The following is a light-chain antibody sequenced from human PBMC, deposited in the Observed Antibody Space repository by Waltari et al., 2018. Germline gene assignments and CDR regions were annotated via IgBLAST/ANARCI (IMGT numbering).Light chain of an antibody. J-gene: IGLJ2*01. CDR2: NDD. CDR3: QSYDNTNFVA. CDR1: SGSIGNYY. V-gene: IGLV6-57*04. Sequence: NFVLAQPHSMSESPGKTITISCTRRSGSIGNYYVQWYQKRPGSAPTTLILNDDQRPSWVPDRFSGSIDVSSHSASLTISGLRTEDEADYYCQSYDNTNFVAFGGGTKVTVL.